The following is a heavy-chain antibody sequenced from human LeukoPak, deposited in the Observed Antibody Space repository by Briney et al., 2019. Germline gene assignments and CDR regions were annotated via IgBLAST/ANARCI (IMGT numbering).Heavy chain of an antibody. CDR3: ARVSDGFNSVYYYHYMDV. J-gene: IGHJ6*03. CDR2: INTNTGNP. Sequence: ASVKVSCKASGYTLTSYAMNWVRQAPGQGLEWMGWINTNTGNPTYAQGFTGRFVFSLDTSVSTAYLQISSLKAEDTAVYYCARVSDGFNSVYYYHYMDVWGKGTTVTVSS. V-gene: IGHV7-4-1*02. D-gene: IGHD5-24*01. CDR1: GYTLTSYA.